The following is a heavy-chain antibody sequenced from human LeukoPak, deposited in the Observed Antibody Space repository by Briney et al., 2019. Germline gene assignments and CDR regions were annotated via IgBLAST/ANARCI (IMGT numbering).Heavy chain of an antibody. CDR2: GYFSGST. D-gene: IGHD6-13*01. Sequence: SETLSLTCTVSGGSISSSSYYWAWIRQPPGKGLEWVGSGYFSGSTYYNPSLQRRGTMSVDTSKNQFSLKVNSVTTADTAVYYCARLLADAKTDYFDCWGPGTVVTVSS. J-gene: IGHJ4*02. CDR1: GGSISSSSYY. V-gene: IGHV4-39*01. CDR3: ARLLADAKTDYFDC.